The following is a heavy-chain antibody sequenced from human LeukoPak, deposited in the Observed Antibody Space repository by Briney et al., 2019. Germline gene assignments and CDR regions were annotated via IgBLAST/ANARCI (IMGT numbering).Heavy chain of an antibody. CDR3: ARDLFGSGWETLYYYYYGMDV. V-gene: IGHV3-33*01. CDR2: IWYDGSNK. CDR1: GFTFSSYG. J-gene: IGHJ6*02. D-gene: IGHD6-19*01. Sequence: GRSLRLSCAASGFTFSSYGMHWVRQAPGKGLEWVAVIWYDGSNKYYADSVKGRFTISRDNSKNTLYLQMNSLRAEDTAVYYCARDLFGSGWETLYYYYYGMDVWGQGTTVTVSS.